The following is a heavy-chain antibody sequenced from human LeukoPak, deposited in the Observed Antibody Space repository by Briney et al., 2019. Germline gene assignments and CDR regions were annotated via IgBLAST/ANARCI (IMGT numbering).Heavy chain of an antibody. Sequence: GGSLRLSCAASGFTFSNFGMHWVRQAPGKGLEWVAIISYDGNNKYYADSVKGRFTISRDNSKNTLYLQMNSLRAEDTAVYYCARDIGGRYFAPYWGQGTLVTVSS. CDR2: ISYDGNNK. CDR3: ARDIGGRYFAPY. J-gene: IGHJ4*02. V-gene: IGHV3-30*19. CDR1: GFTFSNFG. D-gene: IGHD3-9*01.